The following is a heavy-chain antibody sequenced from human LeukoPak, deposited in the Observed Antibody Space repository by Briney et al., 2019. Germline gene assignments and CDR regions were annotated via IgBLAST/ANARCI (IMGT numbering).Heavy chain of an antibody. D-gene: IGHD3-10*01. J-gene: IGHJ4*02. CDR2: IYYSGST. CDR1: GGSISSYY. Sequence: SETLSLTCTVSGGSISSYYWSWIRQPPGKGLEWIGYIYYSGSTNYNPSLKSRVTISVDTSKNQFSLKLSSVTAADTAVYYCARQDGSGSLAYFDYWGQGTLVTVSS. V-gene: IGHV4-59*08. CDR3: ARQDGSGSLAYFDY.